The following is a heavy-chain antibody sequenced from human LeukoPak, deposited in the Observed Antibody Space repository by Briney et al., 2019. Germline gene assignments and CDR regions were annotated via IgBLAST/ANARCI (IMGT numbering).Heavy chain of an antibody. CDR2: INAGNGNT. CDR1: GGTFSSYA. V-gene: IGHV1-3*01. Sequence: ASVKVSCKASGGTFSSYAISWVRQAPGQRLEWMGWINAGNGNTKYSQKFQGRVTITRDTSASTAYVELSSLRSEDTAVYYCARDNGSAYDAFDIWGQGTMVTVSS. CDR3: ARDNGSAYDAFDI. D-gene: IGHD3-10*01. J-gene: IGHJ3*02.